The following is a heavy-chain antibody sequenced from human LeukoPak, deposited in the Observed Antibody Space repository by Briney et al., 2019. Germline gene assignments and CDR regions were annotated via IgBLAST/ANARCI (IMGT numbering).Heavy chain of an antibody. V-gene: IGHV4-38-2*02. CDR2: IYPSGNT. Sequence: SETLSLTCTVSRYSISSAYYWGWIRQAPAKGLEWIGTIYPSGNTAYNPSLHTRVTISLDTSKIQFSLRLSSVTAADTAVYYCASRSAYDILFDYWGQGTLITVSS. J-gene: IGHJ4*02. CDR3: ASRSAYDILFDY. CDR1: RYSISSAYY. D-gene: IGHD3-22*01.